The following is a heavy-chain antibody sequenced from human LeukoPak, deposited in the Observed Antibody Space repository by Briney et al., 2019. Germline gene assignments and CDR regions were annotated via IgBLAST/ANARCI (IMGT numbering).Heavy chain of an antibody. CDR1: GGFFSGYY. J-gene: IGHJ4*02. CDR3: ARRSFSRYDFWGGYYFH. D-gene: IGHD3-3*01. V-gene: IGHV4-34*01. CDR2: INHSGST. Sequence: PSETLSLTCAVYGGFFSGYYWSWIRQPPRKGLEWVGEINHSGSTNYNPSLKSRVTISVDTSKNQFSLKLSSVTAADTAVYYCARRSFSRYDFWGGYYFHWGQGTLVIVSS.